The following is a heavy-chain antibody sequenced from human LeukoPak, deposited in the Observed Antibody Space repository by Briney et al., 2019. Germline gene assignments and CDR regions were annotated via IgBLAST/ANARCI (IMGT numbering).Heavy chain of an antibody. J-gene: IGHJ4*02. CDR1: GGTFSSYA. CDR2: IIPIFGTA. D-gene: IGHD4-23*01. Sequence: SVKVSCKASGGTFSSYAISWVRQAPGQGLEWMGGIIPIFGTANYAQKFQGRVTITADESTSTAYMELSSLRSEDTAVYYCARNRESPDYGGNAYFDYWGQGTLVTVSS. CDR3: ARNRESPDYGGNAYFDY. V-gene: IGHV1-69*13.